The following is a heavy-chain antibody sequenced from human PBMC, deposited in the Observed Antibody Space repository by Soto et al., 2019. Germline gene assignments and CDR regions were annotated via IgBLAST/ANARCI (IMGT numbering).Heavy chain of an antibody. Sequence: GGSLRLSCAASGFTFDDYAMHWVRQAPGKGLEWVSGISWNSGSIGYADSGKGRFTISRDNAKNSLYLQMNSLRAEDTALYYCAKGQYCTNGVCYRDFHYYFDYWGQGTLVTVSS. J-gene: IGHJ4*02. D-gene: IGHD2-8*01. CDR2: ISWNSGSI. V-gene: IGHV3-9*01. CDR3: AKGQYCTNGVCYRDFHYYFDY. CDR1: GFTFDDYA.